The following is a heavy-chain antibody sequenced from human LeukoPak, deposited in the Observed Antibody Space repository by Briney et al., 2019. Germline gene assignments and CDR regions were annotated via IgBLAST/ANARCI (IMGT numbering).Heavy chain of an antibody. CDR3: ATYEGSVSGGDIFDY. CDR2: IYYSGST. J-gene: IGHJ4*02. V-gene: IGHV4-39*01. CDR1: GGSISSSSYY. Sequence: PSETLSLTCTVSGGSISSSSYYWGWIRQPPEKGLEWVGSIYYSGSTYYSPSLKSRVTISVDTFKNQFSLRLSSVTAADTAVYFCATYEGSVSGGDIFDYWGQGTLVTVSS. D-gene: IGHD2-21*02.